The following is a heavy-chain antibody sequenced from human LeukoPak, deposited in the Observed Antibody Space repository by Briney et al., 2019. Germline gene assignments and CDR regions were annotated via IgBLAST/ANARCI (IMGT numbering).Heavy chain of an antibody. D-gene: IGHD3-22*01. CDR2: INPNSGGT. V-gene: IGHV1-2*06. CDR3: AAGSGYLHYYYYMDV. CDR1: GYTFTGYY. J-gene: IGHJ6*03. Sequence: GASVKVSCKASGYTFTGYYMHWVRQAPGQGLEWMGRINPNSGGTNYAQKFQDRVTITRDMSTSTAYMELSSLRSEDTAVYYCAAGSGYLHYYYYMDVWGKGTTVTVSS.